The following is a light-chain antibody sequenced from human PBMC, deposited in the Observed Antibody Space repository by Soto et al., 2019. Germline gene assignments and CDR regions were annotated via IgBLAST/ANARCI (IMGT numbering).Light chain of an antibody. CDR1: ISDIGGYNY. J-gene: IGLJ1*01. CDR2: DVS. CDR3: NSYTSSSTHV. Sequence: QSALTQPASVSGSPGQSITISCTGTISDIGGYNYVSWYQQHPGKAPKLMIYDVSKRPSGVSDRFSGSKSGNTASLTISGLQAEDEAYYYCNSYTSSSTHVFGTGTKLTVL. V-gene: IGLV2-14*01.